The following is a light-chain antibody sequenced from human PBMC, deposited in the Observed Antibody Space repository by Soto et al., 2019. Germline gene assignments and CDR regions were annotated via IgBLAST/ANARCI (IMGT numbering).Light chain of an antibody. CDR1: RSDLGGYNY. CDR3: SSYTSSSTLWV. Sequence: QSALTQPASVSGSPGQSITISCTGTRSDLGGYNYVSWYQHHPGKAPKLMIYEVTNRPSGVSNRFSGSRSGNTASLTISGLQADDEADYYCSSYTSSSTLWVFGGGTKLTVL. CDR2: EVT. J-gene: IGLJ3*02. V-gene: IGLV2-14*01.